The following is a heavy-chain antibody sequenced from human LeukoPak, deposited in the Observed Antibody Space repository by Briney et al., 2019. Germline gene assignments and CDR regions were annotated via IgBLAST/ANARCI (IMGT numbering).Heavy chain of an antibody. CDR2: INHSGST. V-gene: IGHV4-34*01. D-gene: IGHD2-2*01. Sequence: SETLSLTCAVYGGSFNGYYWSWIRQPPGKGLEWIGEINHSGSTNYNPSLKSRVTISVDTSKNQFSLKLSSVTAADTAVYYCARVPIVVPAAIDAFDIWGQGTMVTVSS. CDR1: GGSFNGYY. J-gene: IGHJ3*02. CDR3: ARVPIVVPAAIDAFDI.